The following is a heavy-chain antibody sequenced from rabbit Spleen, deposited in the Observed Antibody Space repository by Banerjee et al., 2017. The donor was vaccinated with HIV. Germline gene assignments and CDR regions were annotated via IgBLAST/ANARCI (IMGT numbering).Heavy chain of an antibody. CDR3: ARGSGGGVDGWVDYFDL. J-gene: IGHJ4*01. CDR2: IYGGSSGAT. CDR1: GFSFSSSYW. V-gene: IGHV1S40*01. Sequence: QSLEESGGDLVKPGASLTLTCTVSGFSFSSSYWICWVRQAPGKGLEWIACIYGGSSGATHYASWAKGRFTISKTSSTTVTLQMTSLTAADTATYFCARGSGGGVDGWVDYFDLWGQGTLVTVS. D-gene: IGHD6-1*01.